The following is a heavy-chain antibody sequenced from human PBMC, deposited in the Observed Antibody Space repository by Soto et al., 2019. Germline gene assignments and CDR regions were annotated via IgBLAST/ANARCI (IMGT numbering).Heavy chain of an antibody. CDR2: VSFDGKVT. CDR3: AREPYGDSQYFDY. V-gene: IGHV3-30*04. CDR1: GFTFNSLS. Sequence: GGSLRHSSTGSGFTFNSLSLHWVFKGPDKGLEWVAVVSFDGKVTYYADSVKGRFTVSRDNSKNTIYLQANSLRAEDTAVYYCAREPYGDSQYFDYWGQGTPVTVSS. D-gene: IGHD2-21*02. J-gene: IGHJ4*02.